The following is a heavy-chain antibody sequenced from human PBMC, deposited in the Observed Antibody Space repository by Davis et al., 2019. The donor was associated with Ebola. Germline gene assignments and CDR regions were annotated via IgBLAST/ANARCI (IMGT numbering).Heavy chain of an antibody. CDR2: ISYDGSNK. V-gene: IGHV3-30-3*01. CDR1: GFTFSSYA. J-gene: IGHJ6*02. D-gene: IGHD1-14*01. CDR3: ARGGSPEDPYYYYYGMDV. Sequence: PGGSLRLSCAASGFTFSSYAMHWVRQAPGKGLEWVAVISYDGSNKYYADSVKGRFTISRDNSKNTLYLQMNSLRAEDTAVYYCARGGSPEDPYYYYYGMDVWGQGTTVTVSS.